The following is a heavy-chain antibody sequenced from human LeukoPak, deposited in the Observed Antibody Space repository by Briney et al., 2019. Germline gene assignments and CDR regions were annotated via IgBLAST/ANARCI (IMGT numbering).Heavy chain of an antibody. J-gene: IGHJ4*02. D-gene: IGHD3-22*01. V-gene: IGHV1-69*04. CDR2: IIPILGIA. CDR1: GGTFSSYA. Sequence: ASVEVSCKASGGTFSSYAISWVRQAPGQGLEWMGRIIPILGIANYAQKFQGRVTITADKSTSTAYMELSSLRSEDTAVYYCARDHHDSSGYYFSSGYFDYWGQGTLVTVSS. CDR3: ARDHHDSSGYYFSSGYFDY.